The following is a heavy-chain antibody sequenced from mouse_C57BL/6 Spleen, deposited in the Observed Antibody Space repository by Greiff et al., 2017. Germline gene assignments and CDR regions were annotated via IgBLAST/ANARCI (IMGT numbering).Heavy chain of an antibody. CDR2: IDPSDSYT. D-gene: IGHD1-1*01. J-gene: IGHJ4*01. V-gene: IGHV1-69*01. Sequence: VKLQQPGAELVMPGASVKLSCKASGYTFTSYWMHWVKQRPGQGLEWIGEIDPSDSYTNYNQKFKGKSTLTVDKSSSTAYMQLSSLTSEDSAVYYCARRHYYGSSLDYWGQGTSVTVSS. CDR3: ARRHYYGSSLDY. CDR1: GYTFTSYW.